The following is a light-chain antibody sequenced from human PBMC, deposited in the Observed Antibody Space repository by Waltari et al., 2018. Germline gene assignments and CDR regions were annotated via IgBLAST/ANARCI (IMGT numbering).Light chain of an antibody. Sequence: SYELTQPLSVSVALGQTARKTCGGNNLGSKNVHGYQQKPGQAPWLVIYRDSNRPSGIPERFSGSNSGNTATLTISRAQAGDEADFYCQVWDSNTAVFGGGTKLTVL. CDR1: NLGSKN. CDR2: RDS. V-gene: IGLV3-9*01. CDR3: QVWDSNTAV. J-gene: IGLJ2*01.